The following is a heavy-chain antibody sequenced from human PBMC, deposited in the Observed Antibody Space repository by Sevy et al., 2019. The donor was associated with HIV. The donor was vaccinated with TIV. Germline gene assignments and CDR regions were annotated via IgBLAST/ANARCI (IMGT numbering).Heavy chain of an antibody. V-gene: IGHV3-33*01. CDR2: IWYDGSNK. D-gene: IGHD3-22*01. J-gene: IGHJ3*02. CDR1: GFTFSSYG. Sequence: GGSLRLSCPASGFTFSSYGMHWVRQAPGKGLEWVAVIWYDGSNKYYADSVKGRFTISRDNSKNTLYLQMNSLRAEDTAVYYCARVRYYDSRGAFDIWGQGTMVTVSS. CDR3: ARVRYYDSRGAFDI.